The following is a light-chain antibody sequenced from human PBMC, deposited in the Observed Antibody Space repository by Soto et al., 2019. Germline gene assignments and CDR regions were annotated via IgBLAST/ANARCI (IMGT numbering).Light chain of an antibody. CDR2: DAS. Sequence: DIQMAQSPSTLSASVGDSVTISCRASQGIGNALGWYQQKPGKPPKVLIYDASSLESGVPSRFSGSGSGTEFTLTISSLQPDDFATYYCQQYNSYPWTFGQGTKVDIK. V-gene: IGKV1-5*01. CDR3: QQYNSYPWT. J-gene: IGKJ1*01. CDR1: QGIGNA.